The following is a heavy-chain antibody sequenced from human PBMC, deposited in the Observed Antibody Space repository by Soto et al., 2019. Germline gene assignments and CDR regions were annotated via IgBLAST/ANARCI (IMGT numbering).Heavy chain of an antibody. D-gene: IGHD6-13*01. CDR3: AARVKGIAAAGTLT. V-gene: IGHV3-74*01. CDR1: GFTFSSYW. J-gene: IGHJ5*02. Sequence: SLRLSCAASGFTFSSYWMHWVRQAPGKGLVWVSRINSDGSSTSYADSVKGRFTISRDNAKNTLYLQMNSLRAEDTAVYYCAARVKGIAAAGTLTWGQGTLVNVSS. CDR2: INSDGSST.